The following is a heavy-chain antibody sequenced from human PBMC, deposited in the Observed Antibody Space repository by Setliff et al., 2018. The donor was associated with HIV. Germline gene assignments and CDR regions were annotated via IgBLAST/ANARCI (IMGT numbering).Heavy chain of an antibody. CDR2: IYHDGNT. Sequence: PSETLSLTCTASGGSYSSTFHYWVWIRQPPGKGLEWVGSIYHDGNTYYNPSLESRVPISADTSETHFSLRLTSATAADTGVYFCARRDLTSVPTCGRGTLVTVSS. CDR3: ARRDLTSVPT. CDR1: GGSYSSTFHY. V-gene: IGHV4-39*02. D-gene: IGHD3-10*01. J-gene: IGHJ5*02.